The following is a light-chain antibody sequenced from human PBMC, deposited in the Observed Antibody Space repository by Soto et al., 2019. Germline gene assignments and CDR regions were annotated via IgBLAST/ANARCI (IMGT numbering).Light chain of an antibody. CDR3: QQYNTLT. CDR2: KAS. J-gene: IGKJ1*01. CDR1: QSISSW. Sequence: DIQMTQSPSTLSASVGDRVTITCRASQSISSWLAWYQQKPGKAPKLLIYKASSLESGVPSRFSGSGSGTEFTLTINRLQPDDFSTYYCQQYNTLTFGQGTKVDIK. V-gene: IGKV1-5*03.